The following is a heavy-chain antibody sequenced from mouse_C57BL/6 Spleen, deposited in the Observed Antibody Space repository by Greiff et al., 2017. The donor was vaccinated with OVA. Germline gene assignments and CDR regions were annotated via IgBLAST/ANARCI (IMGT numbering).Heavy chain of an antibody. CDR3: ARSNYSNYSDY. J-gene: IGHJ2*01. Sequence: LVESGAELVMPGASVKLSCKASGYTFTSYWMHWVKQRPGQGLEWIGEIDPSDSYTNYNQKFKGKSTLTVDKSSSTAYMQLSSLTSEDSAVYYCARSNYSNYSDYWGQGTTLTVSS. CDR2: IDPSDSYT. V-gene: IGHV1-69*01. CDR1: GYTFTSYW. D-gene: IGHD2-5*01.